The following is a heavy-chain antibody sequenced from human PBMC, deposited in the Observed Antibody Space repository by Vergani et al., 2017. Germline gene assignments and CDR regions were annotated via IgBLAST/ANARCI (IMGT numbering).Heavy chain of an antibody. J-gene: IGHJ3*02. V-gene: IGHV3-30-3*01. Sequence: QVQLVESGGGVVQPGRSLRLSCAASGFTFSSYAMHWVRQAPGKGLEWVAVISYDGSNKYYADSVKGRFTISRDNSKNTLYLQMNSLRAEDTAVYYCASTGITSFGVANGAFDIWGQGTMVTVSS. CDR1: GFTFSSYA. CDR3: ASTGITSFGVANGAFDI. CDR2: ISYDGSNK. D-gene: IGHD3-3*01.